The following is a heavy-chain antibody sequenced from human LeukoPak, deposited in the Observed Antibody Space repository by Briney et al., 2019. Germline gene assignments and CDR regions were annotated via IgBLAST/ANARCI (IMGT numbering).Heavy chain of an antibody. CDR3: AKAQYCSGGSCYGGFDY. V-gene: IGHV3-43D*03. Sequence: GGSLRLSCAASGFTFSNYWMHWVRQAPGKGLEWVSLISWDGGSTYYADSVKGRFTISRDNSKNSLYLQMNSLRAEDTALYYCAKAQYCSGGSCYGGFDYWGQGTLVTVSS. J-gene: IGHJ4*02. CDR2: ISWDGGST. CDR1: GFTFSNYW. D-gene: IGHD2-15*01.